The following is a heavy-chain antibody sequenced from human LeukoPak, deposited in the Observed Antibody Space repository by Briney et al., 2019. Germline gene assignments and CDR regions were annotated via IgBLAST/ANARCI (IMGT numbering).Heavy chain of an antibody. CDR2: IRYDGSNK. D-gene: IGHD3-10*01. CDR1: GFTFSNYG. J-gene: IGHJ4*02. CDR3: AKDGVVRGLGPYYFDS. V-gene: IGHV3-30*02. Sequence: PGGSLRLSCAASGFTFSNYGMHWVRQAPGKGLEWVAFIRYDGSNKYYADSVKGRFTISRDISKNTVYLQMNSLKAEDTAVYYCAKDGVVRGLGPYYFDSWGQGSLVTVSS.